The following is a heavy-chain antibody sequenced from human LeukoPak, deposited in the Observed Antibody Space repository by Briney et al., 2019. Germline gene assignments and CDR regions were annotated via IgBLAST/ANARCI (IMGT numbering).Heavy chain of an antibody. Sequence: SVKVSCKASGGTFSSYAISWVRQAPGQGLEWMGGIIPIFGTANYAQKFQGRVTITTDESTSIAYMELSSLRSEDTAVYYCARAADYYDSSGYPEYFQHWGQGTLVTVSS. CDR2: IIPIFGTA. V-gene: IGHV1-69*05. D-gene: IGHD3-22*01. CDR1: GGTFSSYA. J-gene: IGHJ1*01. CDR3: ARAADYYDSSGYPEYFQH.